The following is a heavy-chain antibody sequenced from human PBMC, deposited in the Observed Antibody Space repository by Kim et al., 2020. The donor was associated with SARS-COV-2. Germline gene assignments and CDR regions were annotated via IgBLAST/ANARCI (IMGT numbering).Heavy chain of an antibody. CDR3: ASAPGGTLDY. J-gene: IGHJ4*02. CDR2: ISYDGSNK. V-gene: IGHV3-30*04. D-gene: IGHD3-16*01. Sequence: GGSLRLSCAASGFTFSSYAMHWVRQAPGKGLEWVAVISYDGSNKYYADSVKGRFTISRDNSKNTLYLQMNSLRAEDTAVYYCASAPGGTLDYCGQGTLV. CDR1: GFTFSSYA.